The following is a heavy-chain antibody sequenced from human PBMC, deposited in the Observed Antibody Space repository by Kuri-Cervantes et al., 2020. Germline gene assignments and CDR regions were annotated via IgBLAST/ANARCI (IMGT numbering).Heavy chain of an antibody. CDR2: ISWNSGSI. V-gene: IGHV3-9*01. J-gene: IGHJ6*02. D-gene: IGHD6-13*01. Sequence: SLKISCAASGFTFDEYAMHWVRQAPGKGLEWVSGISWNSGSIGYADSVKGRFTISRDNAKNSLYLQMNSLRAEDTALYYCAKSSSWRNYYYGMDVWGQGTTVTVSS. CDR3: AKSSSWRNYYYGMDV. CDR1: GFTFDEYA.